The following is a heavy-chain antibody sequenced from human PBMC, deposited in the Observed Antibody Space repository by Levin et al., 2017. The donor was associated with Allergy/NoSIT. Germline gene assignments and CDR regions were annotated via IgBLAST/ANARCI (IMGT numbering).Heavy chain of an antibody. V-gene: IGHV3-21*01. CDR1: GFTFSSYS. D-gene: IGHD3-22*01. J-gene: IGHJ3*02. Sequence: GESLKISCAASGFTFSSYSMNWVRQAPGKGLEWVSSISSSSSYIYYADSVKGRFTISRDNAKNSLYLQMNSLRAEDTAVYYCARDPNPTYYYDSSGYYAFDIWGQGTMVTVSS. CDR2: ISSSSSYI. CDR3: ARDPNPTYYYDSSGYYAFDI.